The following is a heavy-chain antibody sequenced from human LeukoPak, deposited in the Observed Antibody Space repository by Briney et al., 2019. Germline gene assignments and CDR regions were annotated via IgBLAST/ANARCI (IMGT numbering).Heavy chain of an antibody. V-gene: IGHV1-18*01. CDR1: GYTFTSYG. CDR3: ARVAGGKYCSITSCYMRGWFDP. CDR2: ISAYNGNT. D-gene: IGHD2-2*02. Sequence: ASVRVSCKASGYTFTSYGISWVRQAPGQGLEWMGWISAYNGNTNYAQKLQGRVTMTTDTSTSTAYMELRSLRSDDTAVYYCARVAGGKYCSITSCYMRGWFDPWGQGTLVTVSS. J-gene: IGHJ5*02.